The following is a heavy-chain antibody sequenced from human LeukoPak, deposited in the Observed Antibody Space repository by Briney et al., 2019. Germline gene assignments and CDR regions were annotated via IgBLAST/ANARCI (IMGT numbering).Heavy chain of an antibody. D-gene: IGHD3-10*01. CDR2: INPKSGDT. V-gene: IGHV1-2*02. CDR1: GYTFTDYY. CDR3: GRDYYGSGSFSGH. J-gene: IGHJ4*02. Sequence: ASVKVSCKASGYTFTDYYMHWVRQAPGQGLEWMGWINPKSGDTNFAQKFQGRVTMTRDTSITTAYMELSRLTFDDTAVYYCGRDYYGSGSFSGHWGQGTLVTVSS.